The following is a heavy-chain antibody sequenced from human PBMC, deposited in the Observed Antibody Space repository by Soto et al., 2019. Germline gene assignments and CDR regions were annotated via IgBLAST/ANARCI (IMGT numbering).Heavy chain of an antibody. Sequence: SEALSLTCSVSGTSIRGYYWTWIRQPPGKGLEWIGYIYYTGTTKYNPSLKSRVTISVDTSKNQFSLRLNSVTAADTAVYYCAREVSSFGSNHFDSWGQGALVTVSS. V-gene: IGHV4-59*12. CDR3: AREVSSFGSNHFDS. CDR1: GTSIRGYY. D-gene: IGHD3-10*01. CDR2: IYYTGTT. J-gene: IGHJ4*02.